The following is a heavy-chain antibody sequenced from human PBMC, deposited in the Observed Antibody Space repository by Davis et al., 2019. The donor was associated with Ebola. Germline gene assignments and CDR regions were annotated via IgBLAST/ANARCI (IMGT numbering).Heavy chain of an antibody. CDR1: GGSISSYY. V-gene: IGHV4-59*08. J-gene: IGHJ4*02. Sequence: PSETLSLTCTVSGGSISSYYWSWIRQPPGKGLEWIGYIYYSGNTYYNPSLKSRVTISLDTSKNQFSLKLNSVTAADTAVYYCARRGYYAGSFDYWGQGTLVTVSS. CDR3: ARRGYYAGSFDY. D-gene: IGHD3-3*01. CDR2: IYYSGNT.